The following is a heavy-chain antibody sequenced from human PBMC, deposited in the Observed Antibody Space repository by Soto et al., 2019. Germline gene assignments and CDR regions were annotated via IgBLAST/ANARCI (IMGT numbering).Heavy chain of an antibody. CDR3: ARGLSAGWHNWFDP. D-gene: IGHD2-15*01. V-gene: IGHV3-48*03. CDR1: GFTFSSYE. Sequence: EVQLVESGGGLVQPGGSLRLSCAASGFTFSSYEMNWVRQAPGKGLEWVSYISSSGSTIYYADSVKGRFTISRDNAKNSLYLQMNSLRAEDTAAYYCARGLSAGWHNWFDPWGQGTLVTVSS. J-gene: IGHJ5*02. CDR2: ISSSGSTI.